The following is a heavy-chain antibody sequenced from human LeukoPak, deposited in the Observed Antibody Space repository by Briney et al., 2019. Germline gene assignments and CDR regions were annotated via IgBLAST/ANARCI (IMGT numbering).Heavy chain of an antibody. V-gene: IGHV4-61*02. J-gene: IGHJ6*03. CDR3: ARDYGSGRRYYYMDV. D-gene: IGHD3-10*01. CDR2: IFPGGNA. Sequence: SETLSLTCTVSGGSVSSGTYFWNWMRQPAGKGLEWIGRIFPGGNAYFNPSLKSRVAISVDSSKNQFSLTLSSVTAADTGVYYCARDYGSGRRYYYMDVWGEGTTVTVSS. CDR1: GGSVSSGTYF.